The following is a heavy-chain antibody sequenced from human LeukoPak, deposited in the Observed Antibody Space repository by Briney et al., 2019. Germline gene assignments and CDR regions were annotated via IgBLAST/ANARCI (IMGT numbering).Heavy chain of an antibody. CDR2: IWYDGSNK. CDR3: ARHEWDLVGGSGSYLIRDY. Sequence: GGSLRLSCAASGFTFSSYGMHWVRQAPGKGLEWVAVIWYDGSNKYYSDSVKGRFTISRDDSENTLYLQMNSLRAEDTAVYYCARHEWDLVGGSGSYLIRDYWGQGTLVTVSS. J-gene: IGHJ4*02. D-gene: IGHD3-10*01. V-gene: IGHV3-33*01. CDR1: GFTFSSYG.